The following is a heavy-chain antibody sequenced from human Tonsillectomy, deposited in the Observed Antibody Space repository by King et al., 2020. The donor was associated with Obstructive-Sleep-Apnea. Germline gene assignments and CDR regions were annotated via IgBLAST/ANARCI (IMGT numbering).Heavy chain of an antibody. D-gene: IGHD4-17*01. Sequence: QLQESGPGLVKPSETLSLTCTVSGGSVSSYYWSWIRQPPGKGLEWIGYIYYSGSTNYNPSLKSRVTISLDTSKNQFSLKLKSVTAADTAVFYCARIYADYEVDYWGQGTLVTVSS. CDR3: ARIYADYEVDY. V-gene: IGHV4-59*02. CDR2: IYYSGST. J-gene: IGHJ4*02. CDR1: GGSVSSYY.